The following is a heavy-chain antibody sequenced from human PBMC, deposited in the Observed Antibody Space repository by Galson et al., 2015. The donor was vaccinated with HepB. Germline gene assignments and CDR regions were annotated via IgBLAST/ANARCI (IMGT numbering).Heavy chain of an antibody. Sequence: SLRLSCAASGFTFSSYWMSWVRQAPGKGLEWVANIKQDGSEKYYVDSVKGRSTISRDNAKNSLYLQMNSLRAEDTAVYYCARECDFWSGYYMGLYYYYYMDVWGKGTTVTVSS. CDR3: ARECDFWSGYYMGLYYYYYMDV. V-gene: IGHV3-7*01. CDR2: IKQDGSEK. J-gene: IGHJ6*03. D-gene: IGHD3-3*01. CDR1: GFTFSSYW.